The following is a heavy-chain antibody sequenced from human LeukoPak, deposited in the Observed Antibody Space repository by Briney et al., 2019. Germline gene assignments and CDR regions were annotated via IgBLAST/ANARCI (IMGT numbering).Heavy chain of an antibody. Sequence: GGSLRLSCAASGFTFSSYAMSWVRQAPGKGLEWVSAISASGGNTYYADSVKGRFTISRDNAKNSLYLQMNSLRAEDTAVYYCARDKGYYGSGSYLAYWGQGTLVTVSS. D-gene: IGHD3-10*01. CDR1: GFTFSSYA. V-gene: IGHV3-23*01. CDR3: ARDKGYYGSGSYLAY. CDR2: ISASGGNT. J-gene: IGHJ4*02.